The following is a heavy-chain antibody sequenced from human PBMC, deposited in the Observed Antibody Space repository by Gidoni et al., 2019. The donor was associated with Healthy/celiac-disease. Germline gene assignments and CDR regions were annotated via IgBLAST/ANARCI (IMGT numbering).Heavy chain of an antibody. CDR1: GGSISSSSYY. V-gene: IGHV4-39*01. Sequence: QLQLQASGPGLVNPSSTLSLTCTVSGGSISSSSYYWGWLRQPPGTGLEWIGSIYYSGRTYYNPSLKSRVTIAVDTSKSQFSRKLSSVTAADTAVYYCARQSGQAPFDYWGQGTLVTVSS. CDR3: ARQSGQAPFDY. D-gene: IGHD3-3*01. J-gene: IGHJ4*02. CDR2: IYYSGRT.